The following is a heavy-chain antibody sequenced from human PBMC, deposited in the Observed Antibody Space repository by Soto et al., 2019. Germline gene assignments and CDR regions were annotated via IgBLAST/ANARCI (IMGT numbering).Heavy chain of an antibody. CDR2: ISYDGSNK. Sequence: HPGGSLRLSCAASGFTFSSYGMHWVRQAPGKGLEWVAVISYDGSNKYYADSVKGRFTISRDNSKNTLYLQMNSLRAEDTAVYYCAKVLQEQQLAYYYYGMDVWGQGTTVTVSS. D-gene: IGHD6-13*01. CDR1: GFTFSSYG. CDR3: AKVLQEQQLAYYYYGMDV. V-gene: IGHV3-30*18. J-gene: IGHJ6*02.